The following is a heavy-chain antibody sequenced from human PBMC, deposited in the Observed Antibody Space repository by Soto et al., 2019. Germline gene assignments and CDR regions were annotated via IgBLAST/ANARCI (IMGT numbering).Heavy chain of an antibody. J-gene: IGHJ6*02. CDR3: ARTGYGKYGMDV. CDR1: GGSISSYY. D-gene: IGHD5-18*01. Sequence: SETLSLTCTVSGGSISSYYWSWIRQPPGKGLEWIGYIYYSGSTNYNPSLKSRVTISVDTSKNQFSLKLSSVTAADTAVYYCARTGYGKYGMDVWGQGTTVTVYS. CDR2: IYYSGST. V-gene: IGHV4-59*01.